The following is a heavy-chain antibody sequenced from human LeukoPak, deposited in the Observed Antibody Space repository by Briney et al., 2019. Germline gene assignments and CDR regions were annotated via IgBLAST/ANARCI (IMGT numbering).Heavy chain of an antibody. CDR3: ARAPSNWFDP. CDR2: MNPNSGNT. Sequence: GASVKVSCTASGYGFTINNINWVRQAPGQGLEWMGWMNPNSGNTGYAQKFQGRVTMTRNTSISTAYMELSSVRSEDTAVYYGARAPSNWFDPWGQGTLVTVS. CDR1: GYGFTINN. V-gene: IGHV1-8*02. J-gene: IGHJ5*02.